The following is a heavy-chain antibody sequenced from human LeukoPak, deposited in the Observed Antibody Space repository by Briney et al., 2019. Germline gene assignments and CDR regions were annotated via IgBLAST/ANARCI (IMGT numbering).Heavy chain of an antibody. Sequence: GESLKISCKGSGYSVTSYWIGWVRQMPGKGLEWMGVIYPGDSDTRYSPSLQGQVTIPADKSISTAYLQWSRLKAPDTAMYYCARGRSGTHFDYWGQGTLVTVSS. CDR1: GYSVTSYW. V-gene: IGHV5-51*01. CDR2: IYPGDSDT. J-gene: IGHJ4*02. CDR3: ARGRSGTHFDY. D-gene: IGHD3-10*01.